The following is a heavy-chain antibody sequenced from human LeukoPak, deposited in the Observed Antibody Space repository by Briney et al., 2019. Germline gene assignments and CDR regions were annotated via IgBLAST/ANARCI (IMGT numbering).Heavy chain of an antibody. J-gene: IGHJ4*02. CDR2: IWYDGSNK. CDR3: ARAYYYGSGRVFDY. CDR1: GFTFSSYG. D-gene: IGHD3-10*01. Sequence: GRSLRLSCAASGFTFSSYGMHWVRQAPGKGLEWVAVIWYDGSNKYYADSVKGRFTISRDNSKNTLYLQMNSLRAEDTAVYYCARAYYYGSGRVFDYWGQGTQVTVSS. V-gene: IGHV3-33*01.